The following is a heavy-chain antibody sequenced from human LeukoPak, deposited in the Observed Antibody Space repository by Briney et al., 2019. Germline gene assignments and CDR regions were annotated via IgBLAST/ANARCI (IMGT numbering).Heavy chain of an antibody. CDR2: IYYSGST. D-gene: IGHD3-22*01. CDR3: AREPRWKGSGYYLGAFDI. V-gene: IGHV4-59*01. J-gene: IGHJ3*02. CDR1: GGSISSYY. Sequence: SETLSLNCTVSGGSISSYYWSWIRQPPGKGLEWIGYIYYSGSTNYNPSLKSRVTISVDTSKNQFSLKLSSVTAADTAVYYCAREPRWKGSGYYLGAFDIWGQGTMVTVSS.